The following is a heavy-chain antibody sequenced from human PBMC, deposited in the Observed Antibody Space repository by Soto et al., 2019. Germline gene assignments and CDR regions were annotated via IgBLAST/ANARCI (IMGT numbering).Heavy chain of an antibody. D-gene: IGHD5-12*01. J-gene: IGHJ4*02. CDR3: AAGGGLPRYS. Sequence: QLQLQESGSGLVKPSQTLSLTCAVSGGSISSGGYSWSWIRQPPGKGLEWNGYIYHSGSTYYNPALKSRVTISVDRSKNQFSRKLSSVTAADTAVYYCAAGGGLPRYSWGQGTLVTVSS. CDR1: GGSISSGGYS. CDR2: IYHSGST. V-gene: IGHV4-30-2*01.